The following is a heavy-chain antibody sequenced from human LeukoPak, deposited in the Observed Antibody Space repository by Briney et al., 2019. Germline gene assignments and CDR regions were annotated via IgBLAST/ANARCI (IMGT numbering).Heavy chain of an antibody. CDR2: ISSSSSTI. CDR1: GFTFSSYS. D-gene: IGHD3-9*01. V-gene: IGHV3-48*01. J-gene: IGHJ4*02. CDR3: ARAGSFDWLLPFDY. Sequence: GGSLRLSCAASGFTFSSYSMNWVRQAPGKGLEWVSYISSSSSTIYYADSVKGRFTISRDNAKNSLYLQMNSLRAEDTAVYCCARAGSFDWLLPFDYWGQGTLVTVSS.